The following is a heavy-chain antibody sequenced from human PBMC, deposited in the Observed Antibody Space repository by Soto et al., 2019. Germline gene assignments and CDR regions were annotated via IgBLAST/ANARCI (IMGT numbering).Heavy chain of an antibody. Sequence: QVQLVQSGAEVKKPGASVKVSCKTSGYIFTAYSMHWVRQAPGQGLEWMGVVNPSGGSAHYAQSFEGRVTLTRDTSTSTFYMELSSVRSEDTAVYYCAREENCRGGTCYSEYFHHWGQGTLVTDSS. V-gene: IGHV1-46*01. CDR1: GYIFTAYS. D-gene: IGHD2-15*01. J-gene: IGHJ1*01. CDR3: AREENCRGGTCYSEYFHH. CDR2: VNPSGGSA.